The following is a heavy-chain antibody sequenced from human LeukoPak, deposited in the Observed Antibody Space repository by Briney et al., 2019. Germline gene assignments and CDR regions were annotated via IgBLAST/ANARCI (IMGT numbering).Heavy chain of an antibody. Sequence: PGGSLRLSCAASLFTFSDYWMHWVRQAPGKGLVWVSRINSDGSGTTYADSVKGRFTISRDNAKNTLYLQMNSLRAEDTAVYYCARGPRGDGKGWFDPWGQGTLVTVSS. J-gene: IGHJ5*02. V-gene: IGHV3-74*01. CDR2: INSDGSGT. CDR1: LFTFSDYW. D-gene: IGHD3-10*01. CDR3: ARGPRGDGKGWFDP.